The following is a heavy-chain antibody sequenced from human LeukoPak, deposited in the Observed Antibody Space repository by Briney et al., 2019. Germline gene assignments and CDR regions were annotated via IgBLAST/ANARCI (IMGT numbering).Heavy chain of an antibody. J-gene: IGHJ4*02. V-gene: IGHV4-59*08. D-gene: IGHD2-2*01. Sequence: SETLSLTCTVSGGAIISHYWSWIRQHPGKGLEWIGYIYSSGSTNYSPSLKSRITISIDTFKSQFSLRLSSVTAADTAVYYCARTLPAGHFDYWGQGALVTVSS. CDR3: ARTLPAGHFDY. CDR1: GGAIISHY. CDR2: IYSSGST.